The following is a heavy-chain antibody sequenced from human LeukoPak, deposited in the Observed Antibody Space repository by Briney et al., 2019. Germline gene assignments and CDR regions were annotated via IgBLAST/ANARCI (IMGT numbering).Heavy chain of an antibody. CDR3: AMATVFDY. Sequence: PGGSLRLSCAAPGFTFRRYWMSWVRQAPGKGLGWVANIKQDGSEKYYVDSVEGRFTISRDNAENTLYLQMNSLRVEDTALYYCAMATVFDYWGQGTLVTVSS. CDR1: GFTFRRYW. J-gene: IGHJ4*02. CDR2: IKQDGSEK. D-gene: IGHD4-17*01. V-gene: IGHV3-7*01.